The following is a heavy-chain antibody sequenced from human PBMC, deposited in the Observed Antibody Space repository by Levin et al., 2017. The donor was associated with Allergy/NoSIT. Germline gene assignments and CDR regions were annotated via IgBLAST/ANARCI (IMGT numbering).Heavy chain of an antibody. Sequence: SETRSLTCTVSGGSISSSSYYWGWIRQPPGKGLEWIGSIYYSGSTYYNPSLKSRVTISVDTSKNQFSLKLSSVTAADTAVYYCARRPVSAAAGFDYWGQGTLVTVSS. D-gene: IGHD6-13*01. CDR3: ARRPVSAAAGFDY. J-gene: IGHJ4*02. CDR2: IYYSGST. V-gene: IGHV4-39*01. CDR1: GGSISSSSYY.